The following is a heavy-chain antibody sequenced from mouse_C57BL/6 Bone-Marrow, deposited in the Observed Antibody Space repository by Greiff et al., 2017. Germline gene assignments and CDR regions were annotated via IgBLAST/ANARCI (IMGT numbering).Heavy chain of an antibody. CDR3: AREGDLGSTTSENFDY. D-gene: IGHD2-12*01. CDR1: GYTFTSYW. V-gene: IGHV1-55*01. J-gene: IGHJ2*01. Sequence: QVHVKQPGAELVKPGASVKMSCKASGYTFTSYWITWVKQRPGQGLEWIGDIYPGSGSTNYNEKFKSKATLTVDTSSSTAYMQLSSLTSEDSAVYYCAREGDLGSTTSENFDYWGQGTTLTVSS. CDR2: IYPGSGST.